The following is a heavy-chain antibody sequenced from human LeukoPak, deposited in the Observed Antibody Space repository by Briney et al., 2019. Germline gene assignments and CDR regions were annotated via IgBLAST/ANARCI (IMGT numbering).Heavy chain of an antibody. V-gene: IGHV4-59*01. CDR3: ARGFEKFDY. CDR1: GGSISSYY. Sequence: SETLSLTCTVSGGSISSYYWSWIRQPPGKGLEWTGYIYYSGSTNYNPSLKSRVTISVDTSKNQFSLKLSSVTAADTAVYYCARGFEKFDYWGQGTLVTVSS. CDR2: IYYSGST. J-gene: IGHJ4*02.